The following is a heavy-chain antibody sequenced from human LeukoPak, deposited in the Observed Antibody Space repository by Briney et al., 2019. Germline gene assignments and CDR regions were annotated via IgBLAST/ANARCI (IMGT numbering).Heavy chain of an antibody. Sequence: SSVKVSCKASGYTFTSYYMHWVRQAPGQGLEWMGIINPSGGSTSYAQKFRGRVTMTRNTSISTAYMELSSLRSEDTAVYYCARVGRTPITMVRGVSYYYYMDVWGKGTTVTISS. J-gene: IGHJ6*03. CDR3: ARVGRTPITMVRGVSYYYYMDV. D-gene: IGHD3-10*01. CDR1: GYTFTSYY. V-gene: IGHV1-46*01. CDR2: INPSGGST.